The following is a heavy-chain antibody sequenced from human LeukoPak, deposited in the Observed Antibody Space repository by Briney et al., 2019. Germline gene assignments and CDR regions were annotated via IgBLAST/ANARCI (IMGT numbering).Heavy chain of an antibody. J-gene: IGHJ4*02. D-gene: IGHD2-15*01. CDR2: IYHRGSA. V-gene: IGHV4-59*01. CDR3: ASGGDMVYFDY. Sequence: SETLSLTCTVSGGSISSYYWTWIRQPPGKGLEWIGYIYHRGSANYNPSLKSRVTISVDTSKNQFSLKLSSVTAADTAVYYCASGGDMVYFDYWGQGTLVTVSS. CDR1: GGSISSYY.